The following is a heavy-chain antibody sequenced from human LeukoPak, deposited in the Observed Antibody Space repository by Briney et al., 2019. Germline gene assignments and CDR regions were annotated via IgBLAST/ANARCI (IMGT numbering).Heavy chain of an antibody. CDR3: AKKFARYYGMDV. D-gene: IGHD3-10*01. J-gene: IGHJ6*02. V-gene: IGHV3-23*01. CDR2: ISGSGGST. CDR1: GFTFSSYA. Sequence: GGSLRLSCAASGFTFSSYAMSWVRQAPGKGLEWVPAISGSGGSTYYADSVKGRFTISRDNSKNTLYLQMNSLRAEDTAVYYCAKKFARYYGMDVWGQGTTVTVSS.